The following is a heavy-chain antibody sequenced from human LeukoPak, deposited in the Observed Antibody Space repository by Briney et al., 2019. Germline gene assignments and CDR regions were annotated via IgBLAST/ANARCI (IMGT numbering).Heavy chain of an antibody. V-gene: IGHV3-48*03. D-gene: IGHD3-10*02. J-gene: IGHJ6*04. CDR3: AELGITMIGDV. Sequence: PGGSLRLSCAASGFTFSSYEMNWVRQAPGKGLEGVSYISSSGSTIYYAVSVKGRFTISRDNAKNSVYLQMNSLRAEDTAVYYCAELGITMIGDVWGKGTTVTISS. CDR2: ISSSGSTI. CDR1: GFTFSSYE.